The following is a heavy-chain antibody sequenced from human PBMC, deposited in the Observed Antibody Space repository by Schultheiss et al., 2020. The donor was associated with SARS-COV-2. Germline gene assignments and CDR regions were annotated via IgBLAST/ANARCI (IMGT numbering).Heavy chain of an antibody. J-gene: IGHJ5*02. CDR1: GGSISSGGYY. CDR2: IYYSGST. V-gene: IGHV4-31*03. Sequence: SETLSLTCTVSGGSISSGGYYWSWIRQHPGKGLEWIGYIYYSGSTYYNPSLKSRVTISVDTSKNQFSLKLSSVTAADTAVYYCASLYSSRGNWFDPWGQGTLVTVSS. D-gene: IGHD6-13*01. CDR3: ASLYSSRGNWFDP.